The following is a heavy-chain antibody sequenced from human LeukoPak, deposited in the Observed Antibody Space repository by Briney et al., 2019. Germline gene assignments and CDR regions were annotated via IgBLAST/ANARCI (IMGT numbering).Heavy chain of an antibody. CDR3: ARALSRAAAGPKGY. Sequence: GASVKVSCKASGYTFTGYYMHWVRQAPGQGLEWMGWINPNSGGTNYAQKFQGGVTMTRDTSISTAYMELSRLRSDDTAVYYCARALSRAAAGPKGYWGQGTLVTVSS. V-gene: IGHV1-2*02. CDR1: GYTFTGYY. D-gene: IGHD6-13*01. J-gene: IGHJ4*02. CDR2: INPNSGGT.